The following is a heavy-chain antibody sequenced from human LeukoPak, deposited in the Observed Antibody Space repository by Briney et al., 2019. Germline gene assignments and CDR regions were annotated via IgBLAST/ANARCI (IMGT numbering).Heavy chain of an antibody. CDR3: ARDRYYDILTGYDDAFGI. Sequence: PGGSLRLSCAASGFTFSSYSMNWVRQAPGKGLEWVSYISSSSSTIYYADSVKGRFTISRDNAKNSLYLQMNSLRAEDTAVYYCARDRYYDILTGYDDAFGIWGQGTMVTVSS. V-gene: IGHV3-48*04. D-gene: IGHD3-9*01. J-gene: IGHJ3*02. CDR1: GFTFSSYS. CDR2: ISSSSSTI.